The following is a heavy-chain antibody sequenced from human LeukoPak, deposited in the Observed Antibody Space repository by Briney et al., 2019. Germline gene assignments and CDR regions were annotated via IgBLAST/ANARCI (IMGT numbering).Heavy chain of an antibody. CDR1: GDSFSSYH. V-gene: IGHV4-59*01. CDR3: ARVGRGDHTWGSYYCDH. D-gene: IGHD3-16*01. J-gene: IGHJ4*02. Sequence: SETLSLTCTVSGDSFSSYHWSWLRQPPGKGLEWIGYISSSGSTSYNPSLETRLTISVDTSKNQFSLKLSSVTAADTAVYYCARVGRGDHTWGSYYCDHWGQGTLVSVSP. CDR2: ISSSGST.